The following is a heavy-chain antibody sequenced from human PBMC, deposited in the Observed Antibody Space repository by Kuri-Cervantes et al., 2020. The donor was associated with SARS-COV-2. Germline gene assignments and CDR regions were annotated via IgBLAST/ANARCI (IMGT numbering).Heavy chain of an antibody. J-gene: IGHJ3*02. V-gene: IGHV1-69*04. CDR2: IIPILGIA. D-gene: IGHD6-19*01. CDR3: ARDWTVAGSYDAFDI. Sequence: SVKVSCKASGGTFSSYTISWVRQAPGQGLEWMGRIIPILGIANYAQKFQGRVTITADKSTSTAYMELSSLRSEDTAVYYCARDWTVAGSYDAFDIWGQGTMVTVSS. CDR1: GGTFSSYT.